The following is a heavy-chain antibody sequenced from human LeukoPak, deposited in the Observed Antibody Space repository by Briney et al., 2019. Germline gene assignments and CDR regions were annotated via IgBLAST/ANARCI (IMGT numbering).Heavy chain of an antibody. D-gene: IGHD3-22*01. V-gene: IGHV1-69*05. CDR1: GGTFSSYA. J-gene: IGHJ4*02. Sequence: SVKVSCKASGGTFSSYAISWVRQAPGQGLEWMGRIIPIFGTANYAQKFQGRVTIATDESTSTAYMELSSLRSEDTAVYYCARAPYYYDSSGYYKLGFFDYWGQGTLVTVSS. CDR3: ARAPYYYDSSGYYKLGFFDY. CDR2: IIPIFGTA.